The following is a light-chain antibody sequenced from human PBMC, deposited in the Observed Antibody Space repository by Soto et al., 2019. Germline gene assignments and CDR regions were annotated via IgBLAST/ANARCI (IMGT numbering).Light chain of an antibody. Sequence: EIVMTQSPGTLSLSPGETATLSCRASQSVSSNYVAWFHQKPGQAPRLLIYGASSRATGVPDRFSASGSGTDFTLTISRLQPEDIAMYYCQQSSNWPPWTFGRGTRVEI. CDR3: QQSSNWPPWT. CDR1: QSVSSNY. CDR2: GAS. J-gene: IGKJ1*01. V-gene: IGKV3D-20*02.